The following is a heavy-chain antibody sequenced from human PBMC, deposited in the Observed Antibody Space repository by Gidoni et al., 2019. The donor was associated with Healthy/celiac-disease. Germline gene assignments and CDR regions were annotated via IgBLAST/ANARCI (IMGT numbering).Heavy chain of an antibody. Sequence: EVQLVESGGGLVQPGGSLRLSCAASGFTFSSYAIRWVRQAPGKGLEWVSAISGSGGSTYYADSVKGRFTISRDNSKNTLYLQMNSLRAEDTAVYYCAKAYEYYDSSGYLVDFFDYWGQGTLVTVSS. D-gene: IGHD3-22*01. V-gene: IGHV3-23*04. CDR1: GFTFSSYA. CDR3: AKAYEYYDSSGYLVDFFDY. CDR2: ISGSGGST. J-gene: IGHJ4*02.